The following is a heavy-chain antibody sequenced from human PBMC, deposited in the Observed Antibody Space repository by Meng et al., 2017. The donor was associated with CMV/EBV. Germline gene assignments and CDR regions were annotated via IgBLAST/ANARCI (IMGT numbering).Heavy chain of an antibody. D-gene: IGHD6-13*01. CDR2: IIPIFGTA. CDR3: ASGSRSWIFDY. J-gene: IGHJ4*02. Sequence: SVKVSCKASGCTFSSYSISWVRQAPGQGLEWMGGIIPIFGTANYAQKFQGRVTITTDESTSTAYMELSSLRSEDTAVYYCASGSRSWIFDYWGQGTLVTVSS. V-gene: IGHV1-69*05. CDR1: GCTFSSYS.